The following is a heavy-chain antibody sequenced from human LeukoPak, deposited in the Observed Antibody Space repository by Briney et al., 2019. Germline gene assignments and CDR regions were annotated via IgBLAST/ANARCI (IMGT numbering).Heavy chain of an antibody. J-gene: IGHJ4*02. CDR2: IYSGGST. CDR1: GFTVSSNY. Sequence: AGGSLRLSCAASGFTVSSNYMSWVRQAPGKGLEWVSVIYSGGSTYYADSVKGRFTISRDNSKNTLYLQMNSLRAEDTAVYYCARAPYSNGSSLDYWGQGTLVTVSS. CDR3: ARAPYSNGSSLDY. V-gene: IGHV3-53*01. D-gene: IGHD6-19*01.